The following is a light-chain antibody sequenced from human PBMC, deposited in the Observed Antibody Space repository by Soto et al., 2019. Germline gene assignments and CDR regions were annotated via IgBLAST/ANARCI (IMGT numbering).Light chain of an antibody. V-gene: IGKV3-20*01. CDR2: GTS. CDR3: QRYGSSPLYA. J-gene: IGKJ2*01. CDR1: QTINTEF. Sequence: EIVLTQSPGTLSLSPGERATFSCRTSQTINTEFLAWYQQRPGLAPRLLIHGTSNRATGIPDRFSGSGSWTAFTLTISALEPEDFAVYYCQRYGSSPLYAFGQGTKLEI.